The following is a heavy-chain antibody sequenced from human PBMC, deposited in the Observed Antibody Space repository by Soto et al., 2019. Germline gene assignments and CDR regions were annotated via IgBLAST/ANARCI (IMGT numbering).Heavy chain of an antibody. CDR2: IYYSGST. CDR1: GGSISSYY. V-gene: IGHV4-59*01. CDR3: AREGDRTPGQH. D-gene: IGHD3-10*01. Sequence: SETLSLTCTVSGGSISSYYWSWIRQPPGKGLEWIGYIYYSGSTNYNPSLKSRVTISVDTSKNQFSLKLSSVTAADTDVDYCAREGDRTPGQHWGQGTLVTVSS. J-gene: IGHJ1*01.